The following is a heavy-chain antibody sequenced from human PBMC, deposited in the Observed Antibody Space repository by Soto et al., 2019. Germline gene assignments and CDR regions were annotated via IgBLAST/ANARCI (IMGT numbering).Heavy chain of an antibody. CDR1: GGSISSGGYS. Sequence: SETLSLTCAVSGGSISSGGYSWSWIRQPPGKGLEWIGYIYHSGSIYYNPSLKSRVTISVDRSKNQFSLKLSSVTAADTAVYYCASGGDYNYYYGMDVWGQGTTVTVSS. CDR3: ASGGDYNYYYGMDV. D-gene: IGHD4-17*01. V-gene: IGHV4-30-2*01. J-gene: IGHJ6*02. CDR2: IYHSGSI.